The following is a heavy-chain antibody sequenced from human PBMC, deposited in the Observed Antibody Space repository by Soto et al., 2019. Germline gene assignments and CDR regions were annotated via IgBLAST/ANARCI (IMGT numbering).Heavy chain of an antibody. V-gene: IGHV1-69*02. CDR2: IIPILGIA. D-gene: IGHD3-9*01. Sequence: QVQLVQSGAEVKKPGSSVKVSCKASGGTFSSYTISWVRQAPGQGLEWMGRIIPILGIANYAQKFQGRVTTTADKSTSAADMELGSLRSEGTAVYYGARSRTGYYEAGWFDPWGQGTLVTVSS. CDR3: ARSRTGYYEAGWFDP. J-gene: IGHJ5*02. CDR1: GGTFSSYT.